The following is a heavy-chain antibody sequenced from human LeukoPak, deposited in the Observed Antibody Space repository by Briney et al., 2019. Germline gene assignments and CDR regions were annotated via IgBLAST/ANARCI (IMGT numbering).Heavy chain of an antibody. CDR1: GGSISGYY. CDR2: IYYRGST. J-gene: IGHJ4*02. CDR3: ARERGQGLNTLDY. D-gene: IGHD2-2*02. V-gene: IGHV4-59*01. Sequence: PSETLSLTCSLSGGSISGYYWSWIRQPPGKGLEWIGYIYYRGSTNYNPSLKSRVTISVDTSQNQFSLKLSSVTAADTAVYYCARERGQGLNTLDYWGQGTLVTVSS.